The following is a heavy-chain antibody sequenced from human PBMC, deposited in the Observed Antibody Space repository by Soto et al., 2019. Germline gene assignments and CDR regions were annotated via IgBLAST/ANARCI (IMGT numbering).Heavy chain of an antibody. D-gene: IGHD6-19*01. J-gene: IGHJ5*02. CDR1: GFTFSSYG. V-gene: IGHV3-30*18. CDR3: AKDRIGIAVATVAWFDP. CDR2: ISYDGSNK. Sequence: GGSLRLSCAASGFTFSSYGMHWVRQAPGKGLEWVAVISYDGSNKYYADSVKGRFTISRDNSKNTLYLQMNSLRAEDTAVYYCAKDRIGIAVATVAWFDPWGQGTLVTVSS.